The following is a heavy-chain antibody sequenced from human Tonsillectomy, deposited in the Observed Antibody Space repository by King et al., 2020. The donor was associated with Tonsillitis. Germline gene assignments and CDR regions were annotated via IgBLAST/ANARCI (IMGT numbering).Heavy chain of an antibody. J-gene: IGHJ4*02. CDR1: GFSLSTSGVG. CDR3: AHRQLGYDSSGYYYY. Sequence: TLKESGPTLVKPTQTLTLTCTFSGFSLSTSGVGVGWIRQPPGKALDWLALIYLTDNKRYSPSLKRRLTIPKDTSENQVVLTMTNMDPVDTATYYCAHRQLGYDSSGYYYYWGQGTLVTVSS. V-gene: IGHV2-5*01. CDR2: IYLTDNK. D-gene: IGHD3-22*01.